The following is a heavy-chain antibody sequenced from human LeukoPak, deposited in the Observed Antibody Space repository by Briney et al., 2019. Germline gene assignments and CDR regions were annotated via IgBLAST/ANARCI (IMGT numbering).Heavy chain of an antibody. CDR3: AREWLAHFDY. V-gene: IGHV3-66*01. CDR2: IYSGGNT. J-gene: IGHJ4*02. CDR1: GFTFSTYS. D-gene: IGHD6-19*01. Sequence: GGSLRLSCAASGFTFSTYSMSWVRQAPGEGLEWVSVIYSGGNTYYPDSVKGRFTISRDNSKNTLYLQMNSLRAEDTAVYYCAREWLAHFDYWGQGTLVTVSS.